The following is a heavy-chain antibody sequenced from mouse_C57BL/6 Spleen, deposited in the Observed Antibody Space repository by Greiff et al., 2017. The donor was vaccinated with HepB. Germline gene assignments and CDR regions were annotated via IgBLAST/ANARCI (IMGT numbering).Heavy chain of an antibody. V-gene: IGHV5-9-1*02. CDR3: TRDDYYGSSYDYAMDY. J-gene: IGHJ4*01. CDR2: ISSGGDYI. D-gene: IGHD1-1*01. CDR1: GFTFSSYA. Sequence: EVKVEESGEGLVKPGGSLKLSCAASGFTFSSYAMSWVRQTPEKRLEWVAYISSGGDYIYYADTVKGRFTISRDNARNTLYLQMSSLKSEDTAMYYCTRDDYYGSSYDYAMDYWGQGTSVTVSS.